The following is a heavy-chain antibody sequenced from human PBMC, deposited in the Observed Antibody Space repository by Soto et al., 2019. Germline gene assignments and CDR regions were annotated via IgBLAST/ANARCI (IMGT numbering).Heavy chain of an antibody. D-gene: IGHD3-3*01. CDR3: ARGLRRITIFGVALYYFDH. CDR1: GYTFTSYD. J-gene: IGHJ4*02. CDR2: MNPNSGNT. V-gene: IGHV1-8*01. Sequence: QVQLVQSGAEVKKPGASVKVSCKASGYTFTSYDINWVRQATGQGLEWMGWMNPNSGNTGYAQKFQGRVTMTRNTSISTAYMELSSLRSEDTAVYYCARGLRRITIFGVALYYFDHWGQGTLVTVSS.